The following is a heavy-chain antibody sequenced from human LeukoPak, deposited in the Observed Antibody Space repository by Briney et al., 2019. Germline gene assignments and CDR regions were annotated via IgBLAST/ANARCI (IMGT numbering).Heavy chain of an antibody. CDR3: ARGRPSGYYQGYFDY. Sequence: PGRSLRLSCAASGLSFSSYGMHWIRQAPGKGLEWVSYISSSGSTIYYADSVKGRFTISRDNAKNSLYLQMNSLRAEDTAVYYCARGRPSGYYQGYFDYWGQGTLVTVSS. D-gene: IGHD3-22*01. V-gene: IGHV3-48*04. CDR1: GLSFSSYG. CDR2: ISSSGSTI. J-gene: IGHJ4*02.